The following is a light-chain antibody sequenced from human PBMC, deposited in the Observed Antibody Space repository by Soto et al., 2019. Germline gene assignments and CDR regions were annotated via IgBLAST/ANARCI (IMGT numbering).Light chain of an antibody. J-gene: IGLJ3*02. Sequence: QSVLNQPASVSGSPGQSITFSCTGSTRDVGSYDLVSWYQHHPGKVPKLMIYEVTKRPSGVSNRFSGSKSGNTASLTISGLQAEDEADYYCCSFAGTTTVVFGGGTKLTVL. V-gene: IGLV2-23*02. CDR3: CSFAGTTTVV. CDR2: EVT. CDR1: TRDVGSYDL.